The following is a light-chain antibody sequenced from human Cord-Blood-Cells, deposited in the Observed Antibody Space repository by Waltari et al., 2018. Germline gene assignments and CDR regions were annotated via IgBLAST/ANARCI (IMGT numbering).Light chain of an antibody. CDR1: QSISSY. CDR2: AAS. J-gene: IGKJ2*01. Sequence: DIQMTQSPSSLSASVGDRVTITCRASQSISSYLNWYQQKPGKAPKLLIYAASSLQSAVPSRFSGSGSGTEFTLTISSLQPEDFATYNCQQSYSTPRTFGQGTKLEIK. V-gene: IGKV1-39*01. CDR3: QQSYSTPRT.